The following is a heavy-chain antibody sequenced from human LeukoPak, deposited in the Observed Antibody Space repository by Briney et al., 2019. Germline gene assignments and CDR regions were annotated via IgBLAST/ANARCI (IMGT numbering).Heavy chain of an antibody. Sequence: GGSLRLSCAASEFTFSSYWMRWVRQAPGKGLVWVSRINNDGSITSYADSVKGRFTISRDNSKNTLYLQMNNLRVEDTAVYYCARYHTALNYWGQGALVTASS. V-gene: IGHV3-74*01. J-gene: IGHJ4*02. CDR2: INNDGSIT. D-gene: IGHD5-18*01. CDR1: EFTFSSYW. CDR3: ARYHTALNY.